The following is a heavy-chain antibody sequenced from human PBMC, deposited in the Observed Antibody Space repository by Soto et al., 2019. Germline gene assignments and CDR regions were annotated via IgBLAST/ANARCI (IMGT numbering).Heavy chain of an antibody. CDR1: GFTFRNHA. D-gene: IGHD2-15*01. V-gene: IGHV3-30-3*01. Sequence: QVQLVESGGGVVQPGGSLRLSCAASGFTFRNHAMHWVRQAPGKGLECLAVIAHDGSNAFYRDSVKGRFTVSRDNSKNTLYLNMNSLRSEDTGVYYWARGDREDILVVVGARPGEYGTDIWGQGTTVIVSS. CDR3: ARGDREDILVVVGARPGEYGTDI. CDR2: IAHDGSNA. J-gene: IGHJ6*02.